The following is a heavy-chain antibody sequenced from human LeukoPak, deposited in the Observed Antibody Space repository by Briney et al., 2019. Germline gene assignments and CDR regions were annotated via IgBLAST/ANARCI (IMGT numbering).Heavy chain of an antibody. V-gene: IGHV3-30*02. Sequence: GGSLRLPCAASGFTFSSYGMHWVRQAPGKGLEGVAFIRYDGSNKYYADSVKGRFTISRDNSKNTLYLQMNSLRAEDTAVYYCAKGLNPAKAPGDYWGQGTLVTVSS. J-gene: IGHJ4*02. D-gene: IGHD6-25*01. CDR3: AKGLNPAKAPGDY. CDR2: IRYDGSNK. CDR1: GFTFSSYG.